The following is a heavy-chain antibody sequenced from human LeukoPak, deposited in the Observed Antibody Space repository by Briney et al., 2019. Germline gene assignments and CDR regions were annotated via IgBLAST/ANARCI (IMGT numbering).Heavy chain of an antibody. CDR3: ARASGMATITFFDY. V-gene: IGHV1-2*02. J-gene: IGHJ4*02. Sequence: ASVKVSCKASGYTFTGYYMHSVRQAPGQGLEWMGWINPNSGGTNYAQKFQGRVTMTRDTSISTAYMELSRLRSDDTAVYYCARASGMATITFFDYWGQGTLVTVSS. D-gene: IGHD5-24*01. CDR2: INPNSGGT. CDR1: GYTFTGYY.